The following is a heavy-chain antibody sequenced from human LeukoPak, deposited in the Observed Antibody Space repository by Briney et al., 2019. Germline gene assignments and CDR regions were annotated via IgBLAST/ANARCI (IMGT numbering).Heavy chain of an antibody. D-gene: IGHD4-17*01. V-gene: IGHV1-2*02. Sequence: ASVKVSCKASGYTFTGYYMHWVRQAPGQGLEWMGWINPNSGGTNYAQKFQGRVTMTRDTSISTAYMELSRLRSDDTAVYYCARDYQVTTATDRDLYGMDVWGQGTTVTVSS. J-gene: IGHJ6*02. CDR2: INPNSGGT. CDR3: ARDYQVTTATDRDLYGMDV. CDR1: GYTFTGYY.